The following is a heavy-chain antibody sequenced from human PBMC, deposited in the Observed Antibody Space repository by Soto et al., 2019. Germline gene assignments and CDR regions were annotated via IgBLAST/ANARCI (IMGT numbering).Heavy chain of an antibody. D-gene: IGHD5-18*01. CDR2: ISGSGGST. CDR1: GFTFSSYA. Sequence: PGGSLRLSCAASGFTFSSYAMSRVRQAPGKGLEWVSAISGSGGSTYYADSVKGRFTISRDNSKNTLYLQMNSLRAEDTAVYYCARIPWIQLWNDAFDIWGQGTMVTVSS. J-gene: IGHJ3*02. CDR3: ARIPWIQLWNDAFDI. V-gene: IGHV3-23*01.